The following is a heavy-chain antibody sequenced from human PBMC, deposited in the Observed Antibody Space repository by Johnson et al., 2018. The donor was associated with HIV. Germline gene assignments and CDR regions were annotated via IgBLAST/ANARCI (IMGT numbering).Heavy chain of an antibody. J-gene: IGHJ3*02. Sequence: VQLVESGGGLVQTVRSLRLSCIGCGFTSGDYSMNWVRQAPGRGLERVGFIRSKAYGGTPESAASVKGRFTISGDESRNIAYLQMDSLKTEDTAVYYCSSRPHGSGRPLDIWGQGTLVTVSS. CDR1: GFTSGDYS. CDR3: SSRPHGSGRPLDI. D-gene: IGHD3-10*01. CDR2: IRSKAYGGTP. V-gene: IGHV3-49*04.